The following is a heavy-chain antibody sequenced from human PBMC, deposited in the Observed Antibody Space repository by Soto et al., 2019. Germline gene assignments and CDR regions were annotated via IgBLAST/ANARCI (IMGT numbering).Heavy chain of an antibody. J-gene: IGHJ4*02. Sequence: GASVKVSCKASGGTFSNHALSWVLQAPGHGPEWMGGIIPLSGTTNYAQRFQGRVTITADESMTTAYMELSSLRYEDTAVYYCARGPDRSGFYIFDYWGQGTLVTVSS. CDR2: IIPLSGTT. V-gene: IGHV1-69*13. CDR3: ARGPDRSGFYIFDY. CDR1: GGTFSNHA. D-gene: IGHD3-22*01.